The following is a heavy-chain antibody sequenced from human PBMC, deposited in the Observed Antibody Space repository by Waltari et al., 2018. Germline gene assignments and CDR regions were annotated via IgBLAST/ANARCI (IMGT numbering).Heavy chain of an antibody. D-gene: IGHD4-17*01. V-gene: IGHV3-74*01. CDR3: AILRSTNYGANSPWFDP. CDR2: INADGRST. Sequence: EVQLVESGGGLVQPGGSLRLSCAASGFTLSNYWMHWVRQAPGKGLVWVSRINADGRSTSYADSVQGRFTISRDNAKNTLYLQMSSLRAEDTAVYYCAILRSTNYGANSPWFDPWGQGTLVTVSS. CDR1: GFTLSNYW. J-gene: IGHJ5*02.